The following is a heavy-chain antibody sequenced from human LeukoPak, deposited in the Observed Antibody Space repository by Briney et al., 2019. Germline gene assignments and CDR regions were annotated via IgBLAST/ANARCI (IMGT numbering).Heavy chain of an antibody. V-gene: IGHV3-30*18. D-gene: IGHD3-22*01. CDR1: GFTFSSYA. J-gene: IGHJ4*02. CDR2: ISYDGSNK. CDR3: ANPYYYDSSH. Sequence: GGSLRLSCAASGFTFSSYAMSWVRQAPGKGLEWVAVISYDGSNKYYADSVKGRFTISRDNSKNTLYLQMNSLRAEDTAVYYCANPYYYDSSHWGQGTLVTVSS.